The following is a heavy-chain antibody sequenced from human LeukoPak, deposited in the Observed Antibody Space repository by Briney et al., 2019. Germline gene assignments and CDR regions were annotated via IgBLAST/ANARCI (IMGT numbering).Heavy chain of an antibody. CDR2: INSDGSST. V-gene: IGHV3-74*01. CDR3: ARDREWLATFDY. J-gene: IGHJ4*02. Sequence: GGSLRLSCAASGFTFSSFWMHWVRQAPGKGLVWVSRINSDGSSTSYADSVKGRFTISRDNAKNTLYLQMNSLRAEDTAVYYCARDREWLATFDYWGQGTRVTVSS. CDR1: GFTFSSFW. D-gene: IGHD6-19*01.